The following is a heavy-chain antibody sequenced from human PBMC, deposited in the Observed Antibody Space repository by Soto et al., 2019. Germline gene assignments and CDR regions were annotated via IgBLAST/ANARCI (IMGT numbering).Heavy chain of an antibody. D-gene: IGHD3-22*01. Sequence: PGESLKISCEGSEYSFTSYWIGWVHQMPGKGLEWVGIIYPGDSDTRYSPSFQGQVTISADKSISTAYLQWSSLKASDTAMYYCARLEVYYDSSGYYYASSAEYFQHWGQGTLVTVSS. CDR1: EYSFTSYW. J-gene: IGHJ1*01. V-gene: IGHV5-51*07. CDR3: ARLEVYYDSSGYYYASSAEYFQH. CDR2: IYPGDSDT.